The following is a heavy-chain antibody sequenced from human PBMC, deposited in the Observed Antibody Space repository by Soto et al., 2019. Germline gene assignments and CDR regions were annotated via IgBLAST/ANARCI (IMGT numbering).Heavy chain of an antibody. CDR1: GFDFRSYE. CDR2: IRANDESI. CDR3: ARETLRDAIDI. J-gene: IGHJ3*02. V-gene: IGHV3-48*03. Sequence: GGPLRLSCVASGFDFRSYEMDWVRQAPGKGLEWVSKIRANDESIYYADSVKGRVSVSRDNAKNSLFLEMNSLRVDDTAVYYCARETLRDAIDIWGQGTMVTVSS.